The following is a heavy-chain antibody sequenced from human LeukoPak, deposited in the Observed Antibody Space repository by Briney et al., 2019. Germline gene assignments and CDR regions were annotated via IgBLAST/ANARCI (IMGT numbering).Heavy chain of an antibody. Sequence: SSETLSLTCTVSGGSISSSSYYWGWIRQPPGKGLEWIGSIYYSGSTYYNPSLKSRVTISVDTSKNQFSLKLSSVTAADTAVYYCARILQLWLPDYWGQGTLVTVSS. J-gene: IGHJ4*02. V-gene: IGHV4-39*07. D-gene: IGHD5-18*01. CDR3: ARILQLWLPDY. CDR1: GGSISSSSYY. CDR2: IYYSGST.